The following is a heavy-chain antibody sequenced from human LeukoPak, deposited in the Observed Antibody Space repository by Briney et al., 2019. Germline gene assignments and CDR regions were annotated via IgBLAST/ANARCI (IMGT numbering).Heavy chain of an antibody. CDR3: ARDTASPYYYGSEGYGMDV. CDR2: INWNGGST. J-gene: IGHJ6*02. V-gene: IGHV3-20*01. CDR1: GFTFDDYG. D-gene: IGHD3-10*01. Sequence: GGSLRLSCVVSGFTFDDYGMSWVRQAPGKGLEWVSGINWNGGSTDYADSVKGRFTISRDNAKNSLYLQMNSLRAEDTALYHCARDTASPYYYGSEGYGMDVWGQGTTVTVSS.